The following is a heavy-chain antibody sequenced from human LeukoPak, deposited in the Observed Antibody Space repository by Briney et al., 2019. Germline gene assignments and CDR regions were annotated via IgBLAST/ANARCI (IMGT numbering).Heavy chain of an antibody. Sequence: SVKVSCKASGYTFTGYYMHWVRQAPGQGLEWMGGIIPIFGTANYAQKFQGRVTITADESTSTAYMELSSLRSEDTAVYYCAGDSSPISDSSGYYYRYWGQGTLVTVSS. CDR2: IIPIFGTA. J-gene: IGHJ4*02. D-gene: IGHD3-22*01. V-gene: IGHV1-69*13. CDR1: GYTFTGYY. CDR3: AGDSSPISDSSGYYYRY.